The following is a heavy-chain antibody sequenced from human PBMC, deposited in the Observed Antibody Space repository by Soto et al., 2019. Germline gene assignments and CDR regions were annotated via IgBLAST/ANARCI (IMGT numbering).Heavy chain of an antibody. Sequence: GGSLRLSCAASGFTFSSYLMTWVRQAPGKGLEFVSAISPRGDTTNYADSVKGRFTISRDNSKNTLYLQMNSLRAEDTAVYYCAMCYDYIWGSYRPSWFDPWGQGTLVTVSS. CDR1: GFTFSSYL. CDR2: ISPRGDTT. J-gene: IGHJ5*02. CDR3: AMCYDYIWGSYRPSWFDP. D-gene: IGHD3-16*02. V-gene: IGHV3-23*01.